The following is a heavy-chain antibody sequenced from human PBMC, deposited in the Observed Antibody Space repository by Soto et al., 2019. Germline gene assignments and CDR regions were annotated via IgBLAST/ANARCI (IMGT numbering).Heavy chain of an antibody. V-gene: IGHV3-74*01. CDR3: ARVPYYYGSGRYTGY. J-gene: IGHJ4*02. D-gene: IGHD3-10*01. CDR1: GFTFSSYW. CDR2: INSDGSST. Sequence: EVQLVESGGGLVQPGGSLRLSCAASGFTFSSYWMHWVRQAPGKGLVWVSRINSDGSSTSYADSVKGRFTISRDNAKNTLYLQMNSLRAEDTAVYYCARVPYYYGSGRYTGYWGQGTLVTVSS.